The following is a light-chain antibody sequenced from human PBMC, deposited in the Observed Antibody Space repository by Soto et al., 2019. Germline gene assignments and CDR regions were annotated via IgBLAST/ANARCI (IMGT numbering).Light chain of an antibody. Sequence: DIQMTQSPPTLSASVGDRVTITYRASQSVSSWLAWYQQKPGKAPKLLIHKASRLESGVSSRFSGSGSGTEFTLTISSLQADDIGTYYCQEYQTWTFGHGTKVEIK. J-gene: IGKJ1*01. CDR1: QSVSSW. CDR2: KAS. CDR3: QEYQTWT. V-gene: IGKV1-5*03.